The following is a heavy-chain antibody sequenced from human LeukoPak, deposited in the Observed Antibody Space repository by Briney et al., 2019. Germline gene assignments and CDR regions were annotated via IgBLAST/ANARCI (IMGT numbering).Heavy chain of an antibody. CDR3: AKDQEVPTTGTWGSIDY. Sequence: PGGSLRLPCAASGFTFSSYGMHWVRQAPGKGLEWVAVISYDESNKYYADSVKGRFTISRDNSKNTLYLQMSSLRTEDTAVYYCAKDQEVPTTGTWGSIDYWGQGTLVTVSS. J-gene: IGHJ4*02. D-gene: IGHD1-1*01. CDR1: GFTFSSYG. V-gene: IGHV3-30*18. CDR2: ISYDESNK.